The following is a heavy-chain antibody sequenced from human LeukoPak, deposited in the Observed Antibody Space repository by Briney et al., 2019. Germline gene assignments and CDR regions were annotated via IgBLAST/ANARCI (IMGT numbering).Heavy chain of an antibody. J-gene: IGHJ4*02. CDR3: AKELGYSYGWPFDY. V-gene: IGHV3-30*18. D-gene: IGHD5-18*01. Sequence: GGSLRLSCAASGFTFSSYGMHWVRQAPGKGLEWVAVISYDGSNKYHADSVKGRFTISRDNSKNTLYLQMNSLRAEDTAVYYCAKELGYSYGWPFDYWGQGTLVTVSS. CDR1: GFTFSSYG. CDR2: ISYDGSNK.